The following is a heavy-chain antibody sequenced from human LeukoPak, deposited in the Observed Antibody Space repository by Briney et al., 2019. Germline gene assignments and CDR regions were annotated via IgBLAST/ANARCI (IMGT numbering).Heavy chain of an antibody. CDR1: GFTFSTYS. CDR2: ISSSSDTI. V-gene: IGHV3-48*02. D-gene: IGHD6-19*01. Sequence: GGSLRLSCAASGFTFSTYSMNWVRQAPGKGREWVSYISSSSDTIYYTDSVRGRFTISRDNAKNSLYLQTNSLRDEDTAVYYCARGSSGWEGYGMDVWGQGTTVTVSS. J-gene: IGHJ6*02. CDR3: ARGSSGWEGYGMDV.